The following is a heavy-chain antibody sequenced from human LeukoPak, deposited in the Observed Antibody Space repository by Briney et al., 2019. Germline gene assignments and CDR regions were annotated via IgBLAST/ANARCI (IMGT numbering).Heavy chain of an antibody. Sequence: ASVQVSCKASGYTFTSYDINWVRQAPGQGLEWMGWMNPNTGDTGYAQKFQGRVTMTRNTSISTAYMELSSLRSEDTAVYYCARLGLEWFHFYYMDVWGKGTTVIVSS. CDR2: MNPNTGDT. CDR3: ARLGLEWFHFYYMDV. CDR1: GYTFTSYD. V-gene: IGHV1-8*01. D-gene: IGHD3-3*01. J-gene: IGHJ6*03.